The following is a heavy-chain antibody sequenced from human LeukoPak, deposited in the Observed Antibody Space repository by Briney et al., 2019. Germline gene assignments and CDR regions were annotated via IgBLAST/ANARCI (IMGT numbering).Heavy chain of an antibody. J-gene: IGHJ5*02. CDR2: IRYDGSNY. CDR1: GFTFSTYN. Sequence: GGSLRLSCAASGFTFSTYNMNWVRQAPGKGLEWVAFIRYDGSNYYYADSVKGRFTISRDNSKNTLYLQMNSLRAEDTAVYYCATVSYGSGSYPHPFDPWGQGTLVSVSS. V-gene: IGHV3-30*02. CDR3: ATVSYGSGSYPHPFDP. D-gene: IGHD3-10*01.